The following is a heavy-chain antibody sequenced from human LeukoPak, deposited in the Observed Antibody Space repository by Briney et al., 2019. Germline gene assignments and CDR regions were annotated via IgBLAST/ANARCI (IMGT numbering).Heavy chain of an antibody. CDR1: GGSISSSSYY. D-gene: IGHD4-17*01. CDR2: IYYSGST. V-gene: IGHV4-39*07. J-gene: IGHJ4*02. Sequence: SETLSLTCTVSGGSISSSSYYWGWIRQPPGKGLEWIGSIYYSGSTYYNPSLKSRVTIPVDTSKNQFSLKLSSVTAADTAVYYCARYGVDFDYWGQGTLVTVSS. CDR3: ARYGVDFDY.